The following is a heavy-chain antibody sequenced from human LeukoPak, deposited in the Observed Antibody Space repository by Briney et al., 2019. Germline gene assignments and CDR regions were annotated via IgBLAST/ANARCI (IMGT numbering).Heavy chain of an antibody. CDR1: GFTFSNAW. J-gene: IGHJ6*03. Sequence: GGFLRLSCAASGFTFSNAWMSWVRQAPGKGLEWVGRIKSKTDGGTTDYAAPVKGRFTISRDDSKSIAYLQMNSLKTEDTAVYYCTRDLYLTMIVVVTVDMDVWGKGTTVTVSS. CDR3: TRDLYLTMIVVVTVDMDV. V-gene: IGHV3-15*01. D-gene: IGHD3-22*01. CDR2: IKSKTDGGTT.